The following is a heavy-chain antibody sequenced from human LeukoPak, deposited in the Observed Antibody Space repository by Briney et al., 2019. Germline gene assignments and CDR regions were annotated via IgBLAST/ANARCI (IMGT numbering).Heavy chain of an antibody. V-gene: IGHV3-23*01. CDR2: ISGSGGST. CDR1: GFTFSSYA. D-gene: IGHD3-9*01. CDR3: AKSSVLRYFDWLLSVENFDY. Sequence: GGSLRLPCAASGFTFSSYAMSWVRQAPGKGLEWVSAISGSGGSTDYADSVKGRFTISRDNSKNTLYLQMNSLRAEDTAVYYCAKSSVLRYFDWLLSVENFDYWGQGTLVTVSS. J-gene: IGHJ4*02.